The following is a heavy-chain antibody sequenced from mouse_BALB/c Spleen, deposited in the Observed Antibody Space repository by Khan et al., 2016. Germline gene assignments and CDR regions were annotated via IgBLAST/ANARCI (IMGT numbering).Heavy chain of an antibody. V-gene: IGHV9-3-1*01. D-gene: IGHD2-4*01. CDR3: ARRSTMIYYYAMDY. CDR1: GYTFTNFG. J-gene: IGHJ4*01. Sequence: QIQLVQSGPELKKPGETVKISCKASGYTFTNFGMNWVKQAPGKGLKWMGWINTYTGDPTYADDFKGRFAFSLETSASTAYLQINNLKNEDTATXCCARRSTMIYYYAMDYWGQGTSVTVSS. CDR2: INTYTGDP.